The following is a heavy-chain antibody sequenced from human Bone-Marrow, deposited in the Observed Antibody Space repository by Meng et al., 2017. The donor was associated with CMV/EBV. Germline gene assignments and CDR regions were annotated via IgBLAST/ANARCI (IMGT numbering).Heavy chain of an antibody. Sequence: ASVKVSCKASGYTFTGYYMHWVRQAPGQGLEWMGWINPNSGGTNYAQKFQGRVTMTRDTSISTAYMELSRLRSEDTAVYYCARERITIFGGYGMDVWGQGTTVTVSS. CDR2: INPNSGGT. V-gene: IGHV1-2*02. D-gene: IGHD3-3*01. CDR1: GYTFTGYY. J-gene: IGHJ6*02. CDR3: ARERITIFGGYGMDV.